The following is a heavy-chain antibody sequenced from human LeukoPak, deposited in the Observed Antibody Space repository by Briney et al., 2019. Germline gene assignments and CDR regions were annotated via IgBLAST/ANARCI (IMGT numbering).Heavy chain of an antibody. D-gene: IGHD3-16*01. V-gene: IGHV4-30-2*01. CDR3: ARIWGEGPAFDY. CDR1: GGSISSGGYY. CDR2: IYHSGST. Sequence: PSETLSLTCTVSGGSISSGGYYWSWIRQPPGKGLEWIGYIYHSGSTYYNPSLKSRVTISVDRSKNQFSLKLSSVTAADTAVYYCARIWGEGPAFDYWGQGTLVTVSS. J-gene: IGHJ4*02.